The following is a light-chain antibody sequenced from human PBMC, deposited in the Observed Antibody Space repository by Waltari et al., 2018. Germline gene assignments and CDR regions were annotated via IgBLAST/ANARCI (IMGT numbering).Light chain of an antibody. CDR2: WAS. J-gene: IGKJ4*01. CDR1: QSVLYTTNHKNY. V-gene: IGKV4-1*01. Sequence: DIVITQSPDSLPVPLGERATINRKSSQSVLYTTNHKNYLAWYQQKPGQPPKLLIYWASTRESGVPDRFSGSGSGTNFTLTISSLQAEDVAVYYCQQYHSPPQTFGGGTKVEIK. CDR3: QQYHSPPQT.